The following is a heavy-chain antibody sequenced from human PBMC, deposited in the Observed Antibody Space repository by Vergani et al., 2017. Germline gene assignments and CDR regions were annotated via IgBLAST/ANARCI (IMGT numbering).Heavy chain of an antibody. D-gene: IGHD3-22*01. CDR1: GGSISSGSYY. CDR3: ASVVSTMIVVGKSNWYFDL. CDR2: IYTSGRT. V-gene: IGHV4-61*02. Sequence: QVQLQESGPGLVKPSQTLSLTCTVSGGSISSGSYYWSWIRQPAGKGLEWIGRIYTSGRTNYNLSLKSRVTISVDTSKNQFTLKLSSVTAADTAVYYCASVVSTMIVVGKSNWYFDLWGRGTLVTVSS. J-gene: IGHJ2*01.